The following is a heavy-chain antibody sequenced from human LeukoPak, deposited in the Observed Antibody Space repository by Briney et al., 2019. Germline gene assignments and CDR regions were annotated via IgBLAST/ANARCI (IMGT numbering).Heavy chain of an antibody. D-gene: IGHD3-22*01. CDR3: ARSRYDSSGFVTRSFDY. Sequence: PGGSLRLSCAASGFTFSSYSMNWVRQAPGKGLGWVSSISSSSSYIYYADSVKGRFTISRDNAKNSLYLQMNSLRAEDTAVYYCARSRYDSSGFVTRSFDYWGQGTLVTVSS. CDR1: GFTFSSYS. V-gene: IGHV3-21*01. CDR2: ISSSSSYI. J-gene: IGHJ4*02.